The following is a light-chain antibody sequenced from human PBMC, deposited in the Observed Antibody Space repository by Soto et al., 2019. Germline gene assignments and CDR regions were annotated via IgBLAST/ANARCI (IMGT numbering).Light chain of an antibody. CDR3: QQYGSSRGPWT. Sequence: EIVLTQSPGTLSLSPGERATLSCRASQSVSSSYLAWYQQKPGQAPRLLIYGASSRATGIPDRFSGSGSGTDFTLTISRLEPEDFAVYYCQQYGSSRGPWTFGQGTKVEIK. V-gene: IGKV3-20*01. CDR2: GAS. CDR1: QSVSSSY. J-gene: IGKJ1*01.